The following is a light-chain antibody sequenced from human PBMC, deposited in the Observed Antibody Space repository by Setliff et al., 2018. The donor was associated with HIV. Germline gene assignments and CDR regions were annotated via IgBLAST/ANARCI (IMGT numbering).Light chain of an antibody. Sequence: QSVLTQPASVSGSPGQSITISCTGASSDIGTYNYFSWYQQHPGKAPKLLIYDVSNRPSGVSNRFSGSKSGNTASLTISGLQAEDKCDYYCSSYTSTTFYVFGTGTKVTVL. CDR2: DVS. CDR1: SSDIGTYNY. J-gene: IGLJ1*01. V-gene: IGLV2-14*03. CDR3: SSYTSTTFYV.